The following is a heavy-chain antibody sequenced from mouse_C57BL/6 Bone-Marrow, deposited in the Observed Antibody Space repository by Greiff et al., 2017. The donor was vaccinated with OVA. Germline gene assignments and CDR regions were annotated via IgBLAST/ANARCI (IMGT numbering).Heavy chain of an antibody. CDR2: SRNKANDYTT. V-gene: IGHV7-1*01. J-gene: IGHJ3*01. CDR1: GFTFSDFY. D-gene: IGHD4-1*01. Sequence: EVQLVESGGGLVQSGRSLRLSCATSGFTFSDFYMEWVRQAPGKGLEWIAASRNKANDYTTEYSASVKGRFIVSRDTSQSILYLQMNALRAEDTAIYYCARDRTGTFAYWGQGTLVTVSA. CDR3: ARDRTGTFAY.